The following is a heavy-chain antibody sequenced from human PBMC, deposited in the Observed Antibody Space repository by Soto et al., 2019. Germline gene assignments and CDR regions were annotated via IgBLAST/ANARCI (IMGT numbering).Heavy chain of an antibody. CDR3: ARGSYYSGWV. J-gene: IGHJ4*02. CDR1: GDSVSSTSAA. D-gene: IGHD6-25*01. CDR2: TYYRSKWYS. Sequence: SQTLSLTCAISGDSVSSTSAAWSWIRQSPSRGLEWLGRTYYRSKWYSDYAVSVKSRITINPDTSKNQFSLQLNSVTPGDTAVYYCARGSYYSGWVWGQGTLLTAPQ. V-gene: IGHV6-1*01.